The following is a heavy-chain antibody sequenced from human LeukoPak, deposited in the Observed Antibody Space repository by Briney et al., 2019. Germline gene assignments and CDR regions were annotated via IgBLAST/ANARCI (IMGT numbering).Heavy chain of an antibody. CDR2: IYPGDSDT. V-gene: IGHV5-51*01. CDR3: ARGGYCSSTSCYDPNWFDP. D-gene: IGHD2-2*01. Sequence: GESLKISYKGSGYSFTSYWIGWVRQMPGKGLEWMGIIYPGDSDTRYSPSFQGQVTISADKSISTAYLQWSSLKASDTAMYYCARGGYCSSTSCYDPNWFDPWGQGTLVTVSS. CDR1: GYSFTSYW. J-gene: IGHJ5*02.